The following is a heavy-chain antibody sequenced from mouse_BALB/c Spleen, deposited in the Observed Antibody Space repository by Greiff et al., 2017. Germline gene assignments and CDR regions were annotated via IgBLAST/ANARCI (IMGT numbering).Heavy chain of an antibody. CDR3: ARARGSGYEGGMDY. J-gene: IGHJ4*01. V-gene: IGHV7-3*02. Sequence: EVKLMESGGGLVQPGGSLRLSCATSGFTFTDYYMSWVRQPPGKALEWLGFIRNKANGYTTEYSASVKGRFTISRDNSQSILYLQMNTLRAEDSATYYCARARGSGYEGGMDYWGQGTSVTVSS. CDR1: GFTFTDYY. D-gene: IGHD3-1*01. CDR2: IRNKANGYTT.